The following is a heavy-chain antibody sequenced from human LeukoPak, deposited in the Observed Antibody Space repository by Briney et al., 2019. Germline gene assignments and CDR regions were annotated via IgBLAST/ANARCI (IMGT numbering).Heavy chain of an antibody. CDR1: GGSISSGDYY. CDR2: IYYSGST. Sequence: SQTLSLTCTVSGGSISSGDYYWSWIRQPPGKGLEWIGYIYYSGSTYYNPSLKSRVTISVDTSKNQFPLKLSSVSAADTAVYYCARIENSFWSGSYYFDYWGQGTLVTVSS. V-gene: IGHV4-30-4*08. J-gene: IGHJ4*02. D-gene: IGHD3-3*01. CDR3: ARIENSFWSGSYYFDY.